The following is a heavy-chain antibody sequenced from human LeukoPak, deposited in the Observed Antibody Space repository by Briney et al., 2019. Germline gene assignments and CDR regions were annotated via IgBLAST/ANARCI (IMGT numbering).Heavy chain of an antibody. CDR3: ATFRLAVWEKNRDILTGRSQPVALDY. J-gene: IGHJ4*02. D-gene: IGHD3-9*01. V-gene: IGHV1-46*01. Sequence: GASVKVSCKASGYTFTNYYMQWVRQAPGQGLEWIGIINPSPGSTTYAQKFQGRVTITADESTSTAYMELSSLRSEDTAVYYCATFRLAVWEKNRDILTGRSQPVALDYWGQGTLVTVSS. CDR1: GYTFTNYY. CDR2: INPSPGST.